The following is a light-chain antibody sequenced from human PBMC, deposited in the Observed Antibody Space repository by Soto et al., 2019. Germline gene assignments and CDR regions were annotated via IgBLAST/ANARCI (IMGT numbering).Light chain of an antibody. J-gene: IGLJ2*01. V-gene: IGLV2-8*01. CDR1: SSDVGGYKY. Sequence: QSALTQPPSASGSPGQSVTISCTGTSSDVGGYKYVSRYQHHPGKAPKVVIYEVTKRPSGVPDRFSGSQSGNTASLTVSGLQAEDEADYYCSSYGGTNNVVFGGGTKVTVL. CDR2: EVT. CDR3: SSYGGTNNVV.